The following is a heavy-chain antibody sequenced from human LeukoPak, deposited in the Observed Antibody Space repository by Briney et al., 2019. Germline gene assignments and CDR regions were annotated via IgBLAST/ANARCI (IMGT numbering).Heavy chain of an antibody. CDR1: GGSISSYY. D-gene: IGHD3-22*01. CDR2: IYYSGST. J-gene: IGHJ4*02. CDR3: ARNILHDSSGFVYYFDY. V-gene: IGHV4-59*08. Sequence: PSETLSLTCTVSGGSISSYYWSWIRQPPGKGLEWIGYIYYSGSTNYNPSLESRVTISVDTSKNQFSLKLSSVTAADTAVYYCARNILHDSSGFVYYFDYWGQGTLVTVSS.